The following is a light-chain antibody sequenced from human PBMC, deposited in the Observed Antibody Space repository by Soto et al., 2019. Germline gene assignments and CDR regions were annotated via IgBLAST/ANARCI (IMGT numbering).Light chain of an antibody. Sequence: DIQMTQSPSSLSASVGDRVTITCQASQDISNYLNWYQQKPGKAPKLLIYDASNLETGVPSRFSGSGSGTDFTFTISSLQPEDIATYYCQQYDNHSITFGQGTRLEIK. V-gene: IGKV1-33*01. CDR2: DAS. J-gene: IGKJ5*01. CDR3: QQYDNHSIT. CDR1: QDISNY.